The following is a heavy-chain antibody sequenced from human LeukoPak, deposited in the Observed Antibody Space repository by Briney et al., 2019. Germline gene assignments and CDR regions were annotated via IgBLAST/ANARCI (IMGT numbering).Heavy chain of an antibody. V-gene: IGHV4-39*07. Sequence: SETLSLTCTVSGGSISSSSYYWGWIRQPPGKGLEWIGSIYYSGSTYYNPSLKSRVTISVDRSKNQFSLKLSSVTAADTAVYYCARSRWDCTNGVCYRPARAWYFDYWGQGTLVTVSS. CDR3: ARSRWDCTNGVCYRPARAWYFDY. CDR1: GGSISSSSYY. D-gene: IGHD2-8*01. J-gene: IGHJ4*02. CDR2: IYYSGST.